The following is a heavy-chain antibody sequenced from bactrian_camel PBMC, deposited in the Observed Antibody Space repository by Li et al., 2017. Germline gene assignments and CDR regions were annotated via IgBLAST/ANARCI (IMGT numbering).Heavy chain of an antibody. CDR1: RYIFSRYC. J-gene: IGHJ4*01. CDR3: SASTSTVCTGGYCCPWWRFDE. Sequence: HVQLVESGGGSVQSGGSLRLSCVLSRYIFSRYCVAWFRQVTGKEREGVAAINTDGSTSYSDSVKGRFTISKDNANNTVNLMMNNLKPEDTAMYYCSASTSTVCTGGYCCPWWRFDEWGRGTQVTVS. V-gene: IGHV3S53*01. D-gene: IGHD7*01. CDR2: INTDGST.